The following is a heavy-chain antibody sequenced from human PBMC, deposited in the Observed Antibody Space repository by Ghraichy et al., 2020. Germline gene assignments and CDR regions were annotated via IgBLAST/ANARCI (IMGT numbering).Heavy chain of an antibody. V-gene: IGHV4-34*01. CDR1: GGSFSGYY. Sequence: SETLSLTCAVYGGSFSGYYWSWIRQPPGKGLEWVGEINNSGSTNYNPSIKSRVTISVDTSKNQFSLKLSFVTAEDTAEYYCARGRPRLAFWGQGTTVTVSS. CDR2: INNSGST. J-gene: IGHJ6*02. CDR3: ARGRPRLAF.